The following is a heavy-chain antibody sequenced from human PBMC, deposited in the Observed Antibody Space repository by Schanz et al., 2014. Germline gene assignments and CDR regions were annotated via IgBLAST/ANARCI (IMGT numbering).Heavy chain of an antibody. D-gene: IGHD3-10*01. CDR2: FIPILDVG. CDR1: GGTFNSYT. V-gene: IGHV1-69*04. Sequence: QVQLVQSGAEVKKPGASVKVSCKASGGTFNSYTISWVRQARGQGLEWVGRFIPILDVGNYAQQFQGRVTFTADKSTSTAYMELSSLTSEDTAVYYCARVSMEFERGKSYYYYMDVWGRGTTVTVSS. J-gene: IGHJ6*03. CDR3: ARVSMEFERGKSYYYYMDV.